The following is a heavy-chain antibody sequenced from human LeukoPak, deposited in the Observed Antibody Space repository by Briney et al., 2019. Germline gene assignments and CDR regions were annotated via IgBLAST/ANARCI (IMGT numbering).Heavy chain of an antibody. J-gene: IGHJ4*02. D-gene: IGHD3-22*01. V-gene: IGHV1-69*13. CDR1: GGTFSSYA. CDR3: AREGYYDSSGYPPTGFDY. Sequence: SVKVSCKASGGTFSSYAISWVRQAPGQGLEWMGGIIPIFGTANYAQKFQGRVTITADESTSTAYMELRGMRSEDTAVYYCAREGYYDSSGYPPTGFDYWGQGTLVTVSS. CDR2: IIPIFGTA.